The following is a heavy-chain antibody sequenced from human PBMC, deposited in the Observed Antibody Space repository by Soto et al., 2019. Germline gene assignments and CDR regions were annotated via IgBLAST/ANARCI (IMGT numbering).Heavy chain of an antibody. V-gene: IGHV4-59*01. Sequence: SETLSLTCTVSGGSIISYYWSWIRQPPGKGLELIGFIYYSGSTNYNPSLKSRVTISVDTSKNQFSLKLSSVTAADTAVYYCAREVRNYYYYYGMDVWGQGTTVTVSS. J-gene: IGHJ6*02. CDR3: AREVRNYYYYYGMDV. CDR1: GGSIISYY. CDR2: IYYSGST.